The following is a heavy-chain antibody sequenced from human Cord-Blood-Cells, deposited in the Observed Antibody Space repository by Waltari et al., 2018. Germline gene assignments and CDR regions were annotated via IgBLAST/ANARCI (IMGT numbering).Heavy chain of an antibody. V-gene: IGHV1-69*01. J-gene: IGHJ4*02. Sequence: QVQLVQSGAEVKKPGSSVKVSYKDSGGTFSSYAISWVRQAPGQGLEWMGGIIRILGTANYAQKFQGRVTITADESTSTAYMELSSLRSEDTAVYYCARASDDGSGSYYFDYWGQGTLVTVSS. CDR3: ARASDDGSGSYYFDY. CDR1: GGTFSSYA. CDR2: IIRILGTA. D-gene: IGHD3-10*01.